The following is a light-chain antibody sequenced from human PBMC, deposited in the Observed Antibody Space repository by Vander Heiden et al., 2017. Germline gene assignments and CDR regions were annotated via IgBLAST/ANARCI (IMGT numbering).Light chain of an antibody. CDR2: QDS. J-gene: IGLJ3*02. V-gene: IGLV3-1*01. CDR1: KLGDKY. CDR3: QAWDSSTAWRGV. Sequence: SYELTQPPSVSVSPGQTASITCSADKLGDKYACWYQQKPGQSPVLVIYQDSKRPSGIPERFSGSNSGNTATLTISGTQAMDEADYYCQAWDSSTAWRGVFGGGTKLTVL.